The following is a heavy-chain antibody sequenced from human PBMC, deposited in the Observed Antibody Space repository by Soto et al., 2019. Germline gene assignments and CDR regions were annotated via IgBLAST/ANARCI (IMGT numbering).Heavy chain of an antibody. D-gene: IGHD2-21*01. CDR3: ARPYCGTNSCHNWFDP. CDR2: INPNNGGT. CDR1: GYIFTDYY. V-gene: IGHV1-2*06. Sequence: QVQLVQSGAEVKKPGASVKVSCKASGYIFTDYYMNWVRQAPGQGLEWMGRINPNNGGTDYTQKFQGRVTMTMDTTITTADMELSRLTSDDTAVYYCARPYCGTNSCHNWFDPWGQGTLVTVSS. J-gene: IGHJ5*02.